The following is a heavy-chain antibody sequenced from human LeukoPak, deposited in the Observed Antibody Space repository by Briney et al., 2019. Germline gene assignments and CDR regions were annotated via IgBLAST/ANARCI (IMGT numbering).Heavy chain of an antibody. CDR3: ARHSGWQWLVLGPPRDAFGI. CDR2: IDPSDSYT. D-gene: IGHD6-19*01. J-gene: IGHJ3*02. Sequence: GESLKISCKGSGYSFTSYWISWVRQMPGKGLEWMGRIDPSDSYTNYSPSFQGHVTISADKSISTACLQWSSLKASDTAMYYCARHSGWQWLVLGPPRDAFGIWGQGTMVTVSS. V-gene: IGHV5-10-1*01. CDR1: GYSFTSYW.